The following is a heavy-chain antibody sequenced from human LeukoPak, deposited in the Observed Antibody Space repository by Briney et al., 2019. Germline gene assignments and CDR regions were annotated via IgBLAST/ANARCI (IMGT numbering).Heavy chain of an antibody. D-gene: IGHD6-6*01. V-gene: IGHV3-21*01. CDR3: AGSGNIAARYYYYMDV. CDR1: RFTFSSYS. CDR2: ISSSGSYI. J-gene: IGHJ6*03. Sequence: GGSLRLSCAASRFTFSSYSMNWVRQAPGKGLEWVSSISSSGSYIYYTDSVKGRFTISRDNAKNSLYLQMNSLRGEDTAVYYCAGSGNIAARYYYYMDVWGKGTTVTVSS.